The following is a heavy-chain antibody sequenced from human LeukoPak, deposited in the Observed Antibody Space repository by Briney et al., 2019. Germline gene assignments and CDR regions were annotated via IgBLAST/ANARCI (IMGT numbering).Heavy chain of an antibody. D-gene: IGHD2-21*02. CDR1: GFTFSSYG. CDR3: AKGAYCGGDCYLYYYYMDV. CDR2: ISGSGGST. J-gene: IGHJ6*03. V-gene: IGHV3-23*01. Sequence: AGGSLRLSCAASGFTFSSYGMSWVRQAPGKGLEWVSAISGSGGSTYYADSVKGRFTISRDNSKNTLYLQMNSLRAEDTAVYYCAKGAYCGGDCYLYYYYMDVWGKGTTVTISS.